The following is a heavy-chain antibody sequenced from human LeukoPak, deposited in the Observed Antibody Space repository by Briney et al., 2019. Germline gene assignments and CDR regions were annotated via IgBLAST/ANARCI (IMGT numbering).Heavy chain of an antibody. CDR1: GGSFSGYY. Sequence: SETLSLTCAVYGGSFSGYYWSWIRQPPGKGLEWVGEINHSGSTNYNPSLKSRVTISVDTSKNQFSLKLSSVTAADTAVYYCARELSVAAAGRAFYYYYGMDVWGQGTTVTVSS. CDR2: INHSGST. CDR3: ARELSVAAAGRAFYYYYGMDV. V-gene: IGHV4-34*01. D-gene: IGHD6-13*01. J-gene: IGHJ6*02.